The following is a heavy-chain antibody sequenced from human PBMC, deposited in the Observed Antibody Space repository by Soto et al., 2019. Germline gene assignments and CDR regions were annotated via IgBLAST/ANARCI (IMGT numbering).Heavy chain of an antibody. V-gene: IGHV3-30*18. CDR1: GFTFSSYG. CDR2: ISYDGSNK. D-gene: IGHD1-26*01. CDR3: AKRGESGSYDY. Sequence: RLSCAASGFTFSSYGMHWVRQAPGKGLECVAVISYDGSNKYYADSVKGRFTISRDNSKNTLYLQMNSLRAEDTAVYYCAKRGESGSYDYCGQGTLRTLST. J-gene: IGHJ4*02.